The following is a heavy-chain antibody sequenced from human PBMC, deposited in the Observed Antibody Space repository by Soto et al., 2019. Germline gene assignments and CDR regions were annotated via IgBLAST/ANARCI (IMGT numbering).Heavy chain of an antibody. CDR1: GYTFTSYA. Sequence: ASVKVSCKASGYTFTSYAMRWVRQAPGQRLEWMGWINAGNGNTKYSQKFQGRVTITRDTSASTAYMELSSLRSEDTAVYYCARGIVGATQRYFDYWGQGTLVTVSS. CDR3: ARGIVGATQRYFDY. J-gene: IGHJ4*02. D-gene: IGHD1-26*01. CDR2: INAGNGNT. V-gene: IGHV1-3*01.